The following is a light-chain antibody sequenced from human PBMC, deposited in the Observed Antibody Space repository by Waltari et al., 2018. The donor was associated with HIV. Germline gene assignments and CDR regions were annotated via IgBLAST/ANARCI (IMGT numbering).Light chain of an antibody. CDR2: WAS. V-gene: IGKV4-1*01. CDR3: QQYYTPPIT. J-gene: IGKJ5*01. Sequence: DIVMSHSPDSLAVSRDERTTTNSRSSQSLFYTSNSRTYLAWYQLKPGQPPKLLISWASTRESGVPDRFSGSGSGTAFALSISSLQAEDVAVYYCQQYYTPPITFGQGTRLEIK. CDR1: QSLFYTSNSRTY.